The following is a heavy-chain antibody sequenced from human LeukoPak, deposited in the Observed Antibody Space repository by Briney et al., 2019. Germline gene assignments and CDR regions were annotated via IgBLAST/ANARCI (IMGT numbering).Heavy chain of an antibody. CDR3: AKLQQLGGVDY. CDR1: GFTFSSYA. D-gene: IGHD6-6*01. CDR2: VRSSSGST. V-gene: IGHV3-23*01. Sequence: GGSLRLSCAASGFTFSSYAMSWVRQAPGKGLEWVSAVRSSSGSTYYADSVKGRFTISRDNSKNTLYLQMNSLRAKDTAVYYCAKLQQLGGVDYWGQGTLVTVSS. J-gene: IGHJ4*02.